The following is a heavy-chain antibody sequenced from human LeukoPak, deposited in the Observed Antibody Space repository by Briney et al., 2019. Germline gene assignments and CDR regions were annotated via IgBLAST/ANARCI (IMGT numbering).Heavy chain of an antibody. CDR2: ISQFGST. CDR3: ARGGHSNHDPFDY. CDR1: GGPFSGYY. V-gene: IGHV4-34*01. D-gene: IGHD4-11*01. J-gene: IGHJ4*02. Sequence: SETLSLTCDVLGGPFSGYYWSWIRQPPGRGLEWIGEISQFGSTDYNPSLKSRVTISVDTSGGRFSLKMTSVTAADSAVYYCARGGHSNHDPFDYWGQGTLVTASS.